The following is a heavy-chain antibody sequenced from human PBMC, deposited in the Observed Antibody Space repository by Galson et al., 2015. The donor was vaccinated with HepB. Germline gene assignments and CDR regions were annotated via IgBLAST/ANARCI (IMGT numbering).Heavy chain of an antibody. V-gene: IGHV3-64D*06. CDR2: VSSNGGST. D-gene: IGHD2-8*01. CDR1: GFTFRDYA. J-gene: IGHJ5*02. Sequence: SLRLSCAASGFTFRDYAMHWVRQAPGKGLEYVSAVSSNGGSTYYADSVKGRFTISRDNSKNTLYLQMSSLRAEDTAVYYCVKGPWSDPLRNWFDPWGQGTLVTVSS. CDR3: VKGPWSDPLRNWFDP.